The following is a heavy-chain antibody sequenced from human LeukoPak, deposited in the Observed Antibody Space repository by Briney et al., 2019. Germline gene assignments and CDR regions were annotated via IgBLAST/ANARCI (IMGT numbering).Heavy chain of an antibody. CDR2: ISAKNGDT. J-gene: IGHJ4*02. CDR3: ARDLTPLGDLGGY. Sequence: ASVKVSCKASNYTFITYDINWVRQAPGQGLEWMGWISAKNGDTNYSQKFQGRVTMTTDTSATTAYMELRSLISDDTAVYYCARDLTPLGDLGGYWGQETLVTVSS. V-gene: IGHV1-18*01. CDR1: NYTFITYD. D-gene: IGHD3-10*01.